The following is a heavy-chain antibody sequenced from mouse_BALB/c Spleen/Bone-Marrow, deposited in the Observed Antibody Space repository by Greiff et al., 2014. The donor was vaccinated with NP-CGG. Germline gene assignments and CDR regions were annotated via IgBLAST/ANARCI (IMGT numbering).Heavy chain of an antibody. D-gene: IGHD1-1*01. CDR2: INPSNGRA. CDR3: ARYYNYYFDV. V-gene: IGHV1S81*02. CDR1: GYTFTNYW. J-gene: IGHJ1*01. Sequence: QVHVKQSGAEVVKPGASVRLSCKTSGYTFTNYWMHWVEQRPGQGLEWIGDINPSNGRATYSEKFKSKATLTVDTSSSTAYMQLSSLTSEDSAVYYCARYYNYYFDVWGAGTTVTVSS.